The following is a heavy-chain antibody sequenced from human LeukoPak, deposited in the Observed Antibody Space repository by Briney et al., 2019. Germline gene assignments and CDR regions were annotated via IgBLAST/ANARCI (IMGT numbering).Heavy chain of an antibody. J-gene: IGHJ4*02. CDR1: GGTFITYT. D-gene: IGHD1-1*01. V-gene: IGHV1-69*16. CDR3: ATYMLRDNWNVHTFDS. CDR2: IIPILGTA. Sequence: SVKVSCKASGGTFITYTINWVRQAPGQGLEWMGGIIPILGTANYAQKFQGRITITTDDSTSTAYMELSSLRSEDTAVYYCATYMLRDNWNVHTFDSWGQGTLVTVSS.